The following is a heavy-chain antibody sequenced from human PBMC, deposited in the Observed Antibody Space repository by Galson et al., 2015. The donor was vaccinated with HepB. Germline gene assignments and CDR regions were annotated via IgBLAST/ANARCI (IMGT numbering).Heavy chain of an antibody. CDR2: INSDGSST. V-gene: IGHV3-74*01. CDR1: GFTFSSYW. J-gene: IGHJ5*02. CDR3: ARDLGADYGDYDGYEIDNWFDP. Sequence: SLRLSCAASGFTFSSYWMHWVRQAPGKGLVWVSRINSDGSSTSYADSVKGRFTISRDNAKNTLYLQMNSLRAEDTAVYYCARDLGADYGDYDGYEIDNWFDPWGQGTLVTVSS. D-gene: IGHD4-17*01.